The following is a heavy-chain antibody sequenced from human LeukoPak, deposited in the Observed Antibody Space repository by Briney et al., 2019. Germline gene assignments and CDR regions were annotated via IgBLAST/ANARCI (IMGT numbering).Heavy chain of an antibody. J-gene: IGHJ5*02. CDR1: GGSISSSSYY. CDR2: IYYSGST. V-gene: IGHV4-39*07. D-gene: IGHD3-3*01. CDR3: ASFHDFWSGFSWFDP. Sequence: SETLSLTCTVSGGSISSSSYYWGWIRQPPGKGLERIGSIYYSGSTYYNPSLKSRVTISVDTSKNQFSLKLSSVTAADTAVYYCASFHDFWSGFSWFDPWGQGTLVTVSS.